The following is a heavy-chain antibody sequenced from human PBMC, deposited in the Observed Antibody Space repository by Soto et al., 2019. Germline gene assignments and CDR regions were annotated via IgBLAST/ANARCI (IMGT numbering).Heavy chain of an antibody. CDR3: ARDSSGPPDY. D-gene: IGHD6-19*01. Sequence: PWGSLRLSCAASGFTFVSYSISWVRQSPWKGLEWVSSISSTYIYYADSIKGRFTSSRDNAKNLLYLQMNSLRAEDTAVYYCARDSSGPPDYWGQGTLVTVSS. CDR1: GFTFVSYS. CDR2: ISSTYI. V-gene: IGHV3-21*01. J-gene: IGHJ4*02.